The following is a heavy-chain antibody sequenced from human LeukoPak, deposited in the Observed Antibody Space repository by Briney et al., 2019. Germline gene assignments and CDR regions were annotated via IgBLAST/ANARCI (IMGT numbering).Heavy chain of an antibody. CDR1: GFSLSTSGVG. CDR2: IYWDDDK. CDR3: AHFSTYYYDSSGYLRRWNAFDI. V-gene: IGHV2-5*02. Sequence: SGPTLVNPTQTLTLTCTFSGFSLSTSGVGVGWIRQPPGKALEWLALIYWDDDKRYSPSLKSRLTITKDTSKNQVVLTMTNMDPVDTATYYCAHFSTYYYDSSGYLRRWNAFDIWGQGTMATVSS. J-gene: IGHJ3*02. D-gene: IGHD3-22*01.